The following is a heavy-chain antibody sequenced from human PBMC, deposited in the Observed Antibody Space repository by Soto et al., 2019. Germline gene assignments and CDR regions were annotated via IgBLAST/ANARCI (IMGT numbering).Heavy chain of an antibody. CDR3: AHRRQGSGDGGNSDWYFDL. Sequence: QITLKESGPTLVKPTQTLTLTCTFSGFSLSTSGVGVGWIRQPPGKALEWLALIYWDDDKRYSPSLKSRLTITKDTSNTQVVLTMTNMDPVDTATYYCAHRRQGSGDGGNSDWYFDLWGRGTLVTVSS. CDR1: GFSLSTSGVG. J-gene: IGHJ2*01. D-gene: IGHD2-21*02. V-gene: IGHV2-5*02. CDR2: IYWDDDK.